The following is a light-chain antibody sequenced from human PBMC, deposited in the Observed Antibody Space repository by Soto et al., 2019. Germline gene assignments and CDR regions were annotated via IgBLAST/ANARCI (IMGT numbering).Light chain of an antibody. V-gene: IGKV1-5*01. CDR1: QSISNW. Sequence: DIQMTQSPSTLSASVGDSVTITCRASQSISNWLAWYQQKPGKAPKLLIYDASNLESGVPSRFSGSGSGTEFALTISSLQPDDFATYYCQQSYSTPRTFGQGTKVDIK. CDR2: DAS. J-gene: IGKJ1*01. CDR3: QQSYSTPRT.